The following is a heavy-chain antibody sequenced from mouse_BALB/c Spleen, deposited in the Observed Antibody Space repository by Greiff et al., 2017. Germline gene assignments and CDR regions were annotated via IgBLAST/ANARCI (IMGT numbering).Heavy chain of an antibody. CDR3: AREGNRYYYGSSHWFAY. V-gene: IGHV2-6-7*01. J-gene: IGHJ3*01. Sequence: LMLVESGPGLVAPSQSLSITCTVSGFSLTGYGVNWVRQPPGKGLEWLGMIWGDGSTDYNSALKSRLSISKDNSKSQVFLKMNSLQTDDTARYYCAREGNRYYYGSSHWFAYWGRGALVTVS. CDR1: GFSLTGYG. CDR2: IWGDGST. D-gene: IGHD1-1*01.